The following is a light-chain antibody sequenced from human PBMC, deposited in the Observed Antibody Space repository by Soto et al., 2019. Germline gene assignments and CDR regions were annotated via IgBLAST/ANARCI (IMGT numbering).Light chain of an antibody. CDR1: QGISSY. V-gene: IGKV1-9*01. J-gene: IGKJ4*01. Sequence: DIQLTQSPSSLSASVGDRVTITCRASQGISSYLVWYQQKAGKAPKLLIYAASTLQSVVPSRFSGSRSGTDFTLTISSLQPEDFATDYCQQLNSFPLTFGGGTKVEIK. CDR2: AAS. CDR3: QQLNSFPLT.